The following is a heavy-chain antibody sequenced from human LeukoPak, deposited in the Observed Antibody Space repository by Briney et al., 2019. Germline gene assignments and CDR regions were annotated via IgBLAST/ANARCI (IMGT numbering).Heavy chain of an antibody. CDR2: IYYSGST. CDR3: ASCYSGFLGYYYYMDV. Sequence: TSETLSLTCTVSGGSISSSSYYWGWIRQPPGKGLEWIGSIYYSGSTYYNPSLKSRVTISVDTSKNQFSLKLSSVTAADTAVYYCASCYSGFLGYYYYMDVWGKGTTVTVSS. D-gene: IGHD2-15*01. CDR1: GGSISSSSYY. J-gene: IGHJ6*03. V-gene: IGHV4-39*07.